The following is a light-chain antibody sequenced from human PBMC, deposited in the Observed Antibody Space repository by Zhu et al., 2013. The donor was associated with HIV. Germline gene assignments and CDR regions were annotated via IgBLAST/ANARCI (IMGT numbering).Light chain of an antibody. CDR3: QQYNSPGA. CDR2: AAS. J-gene: IGKJ3*01. CDR1: QGIKNH. Sequence: IQLTQSPSSLSASVGDTVTVTCRASQGIKNHLAWYQQKPGKAPTLLVYAASTTQSGVPSRFSGSGSGTEFTLTISSLQPDDFATYYCQQYNSPGAFGPGTESGYQT. V-gene: IGKV1-9*01.